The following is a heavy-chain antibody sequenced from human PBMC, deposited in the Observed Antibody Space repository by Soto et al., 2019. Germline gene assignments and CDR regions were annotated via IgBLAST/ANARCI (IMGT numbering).Heavy chain of an antibody. D-gene: IGHD3-3*01. CDR2: TYYSGST. V-gene: IGHV4-59*01. Sequence: SETLSLTCTVSGGSISSYYWSWIRQPPGKGLEWIGYTYYSGSTNYDPSLKSRVTISVDTSKNQFSLKLSSVTAADTAVYYCARGRYDFWSGDYYYYYMDFWGKGTSVTVSS. CDR3: ARGRYDFWSGDYYYYYMDF. CDR1: GGSISSYY. J-gene: IGHJ6*03.